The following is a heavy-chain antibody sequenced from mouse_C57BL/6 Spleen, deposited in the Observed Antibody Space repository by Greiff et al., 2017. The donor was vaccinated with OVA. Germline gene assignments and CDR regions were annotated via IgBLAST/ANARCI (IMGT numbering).Heavy chain of an antibody. Sequence: DVMLVESEGGLVQPGSSMKLSCTASGFTFSDYYMAWVRQVPEKGLEWVANINYDGSSTYYLDSLKSRFIISRDNAKNILYLQMSSLKSEDTATYYCARGWAYYSNYHAMDYWGQGTSVTVSS. CDR3: ARGWAYYSNYHAMDY. D-gene: IGHD2-5*01. V-gene: IGHV5-16*01. CDR2: INYDGSST. J-gene: IGHJ4*01. CDR1: GFTFSDYY.